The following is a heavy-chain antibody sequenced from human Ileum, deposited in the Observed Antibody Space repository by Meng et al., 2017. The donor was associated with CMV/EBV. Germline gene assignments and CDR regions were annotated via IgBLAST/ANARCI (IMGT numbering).Heavy chain of an antibody. V-gene: IGHV4-34*01. J-gene: IGHJ5*02. Sequence: SETLSLTCAAYGVSFGGYYWSWIRQPPGKGLEWIGEINHSGSTNYNPYLKSRVTAAVDTSKNQFPLKLSSVTAADTAVYYCARVSIRQQLVPSRRGYWFDPWGQGTLVTVSS. CDR1: GVSFGGYY. D-gene: IGHD6-13*01. CDR3: ARVSIRQQLVPSRRGYWFDP. CDR2: INHSGST.